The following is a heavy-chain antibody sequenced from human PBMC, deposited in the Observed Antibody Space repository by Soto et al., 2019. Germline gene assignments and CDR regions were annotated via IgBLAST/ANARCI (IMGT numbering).Heavy chain of an antibody. CDR1: GYTFTSYA. V-gene: IGHV1-3*01. CDR3: ARSDETYYDFWSGYYSHYYYGMDV. J-gene: IGHJ6*02. Sequence: GASVKVSCKASGYTFTSYAMHWVRQAPGQRLEWMGWINAGNGNTKYPQKFQGRVTITRDTSASTAYMELSSLRSEDTAVYYCARSDETYYDFWSGYYSHYYYGMDVWGQGTTVTVSS. D-gene: IGHD3-3*01. CDR2: INAGNGNT.